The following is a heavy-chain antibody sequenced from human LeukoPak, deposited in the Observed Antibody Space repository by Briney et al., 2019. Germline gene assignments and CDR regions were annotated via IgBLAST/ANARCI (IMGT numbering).Heavy chain of an antibody. J-gene: IGHJ3*02. CDR1: GYTFTIYG. CDR3: ARGLGMSYAFDI. CDR2: MNPNSVNT. D-gene: IGHD3-16*01. V-gene: IGHV1-8*01. Sequence: ASVKVSCKASGYTFTIYGVNWVRQATGQGLEWMGWMNPNSVNTVYAQKFQGRVTMTRSTSISTAYMELSSLRSDDTAVYYCARGLGMSYAFDIWGQGTMVTVSS.